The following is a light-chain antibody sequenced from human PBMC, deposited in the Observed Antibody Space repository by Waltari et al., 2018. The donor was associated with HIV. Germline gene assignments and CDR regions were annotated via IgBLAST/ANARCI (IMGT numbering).Light chain of an antibody. V-gene: IGLV2-8*01. J-gene: IGLJ2*01. CDR2: EVN. CDR3: SSYAGINPVI. Sequence: QSALTQPPSASGSLGQSVTISCTGSSSDVGRYDYVSWYQQHPGKAPKLLIFEVNKRPSGVPDRFSGSNSGNTASLTVSWLQAEDEAEYSCSSYAGINPVIFGGGTTLTVL. CDR1: SSDVGRYDY.